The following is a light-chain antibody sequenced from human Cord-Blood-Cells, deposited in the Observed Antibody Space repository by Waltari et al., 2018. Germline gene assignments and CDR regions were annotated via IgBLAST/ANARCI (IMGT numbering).Light chain of an antibody. CDR3: QQYNNWHPYT. CDR2: GAS. CDR1: QSVSSN. J-gene: IGKJ2*01. V-gene: IGKV3-15*01. Sequence: MVMTQPPATRSVSPGEGASPSCRASQSVSSNLAWYQHKPGQAPRLPIYGASTRATGIPARFSGSGSGTEFTLTISSLQSEDFAFYYCQQYNNWHPYTFGQGTKLEIK.